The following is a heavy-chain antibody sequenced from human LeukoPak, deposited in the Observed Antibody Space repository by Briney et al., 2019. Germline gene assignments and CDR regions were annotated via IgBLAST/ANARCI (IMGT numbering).Heavy chain of an antibody. V-gene: IGHV4-59*01. Sequence: SETLSLTCTVSGGSISSYYWSWIRQPPGKGLECIGYIYYSGSTNYNPSLKSRVTISVDTSKNQFSLKLSSVTAADTAVYYCARALAVAGFDYWGQGTLVTVSS. CDR2: IYYSGST. CDR3: ARALAVAGFDY. D-gene: IGHD6-19*01. CDR1: GGSISSYY. J-gene: IGHJ4*02.